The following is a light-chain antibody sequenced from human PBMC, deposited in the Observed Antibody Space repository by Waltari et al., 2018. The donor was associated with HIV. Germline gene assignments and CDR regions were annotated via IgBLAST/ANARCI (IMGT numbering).Light chain of an antibody. J-gene: IGLJ2*01. CDR2: TNN. Sequence: QSVLTQPPSASGTPGQRVPIACSGISSDLGSHTGNWYQQPPGTAPRLLIYTNNQQPSGVPDRFSGSKSGTSASLVISGLQSEDEADYFCAAWDDSLNGDVVFGGGTKLTVL. V-gene: IGLV1-44*01. CDR3: AAWDDSLNGDVV. CDR1: SSDLGSHT.